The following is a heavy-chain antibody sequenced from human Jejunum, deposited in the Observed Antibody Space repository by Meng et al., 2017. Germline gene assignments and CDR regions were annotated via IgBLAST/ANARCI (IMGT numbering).Heavy chain of an antibody. Sequence: QVQLQESGPGLVKPSGTLSLTCEVSGDPISSTNWWDWLRQPPGKGLEWIGEIYHSGRTNFNPSLESRVTISVDESKNQFSLTLNSVTAADTAVYYCARGVGDIRVGFDYWGQGILVTVSS. V-gene: IGHV4-4*02. CDR1: GDPISSTNW. CDR2: IYHSGRT. D-gene: IGHD5-12*01. J-gene: IGHJ4*02. CDR3: ARGVGDIRVGFDY.